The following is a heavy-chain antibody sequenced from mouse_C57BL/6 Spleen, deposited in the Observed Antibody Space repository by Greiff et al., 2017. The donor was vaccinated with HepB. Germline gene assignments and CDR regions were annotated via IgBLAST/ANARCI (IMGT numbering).Heavy chain of an antibody. CDR2: IYPSDSET. V-gene: IGHV1-61*01. Sequence: QVHVKQSGAELVRPGSSVKLSCKASGYTFTSYWMDWVKQRPGQGLEWIGNIYPSDSETHYNQKFKDKATLTVDKSSSTAYMQLSSLTSEDSAVYYCARSYYYDSSSHWYCDVWGTGTTVTVSS. CDR1: GYTFTSYW. J-gene: IGHJ1*03. D-gene: IGHD1-1*01. CDR3: ARSYYYDSSSHWYCDV.